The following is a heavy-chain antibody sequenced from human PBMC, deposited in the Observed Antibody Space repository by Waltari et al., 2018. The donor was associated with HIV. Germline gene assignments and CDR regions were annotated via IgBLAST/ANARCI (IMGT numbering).Heavy chain of an antibody. Sequence: EVQLVESGGGLVQPGGSLRLSCAASGFTFSSSSLHWVRQAPVKGLEWVSYISSSSSTIYYADSVKGRFTISRDNAKNSLYLQMNSLRAEDTAVYYCARDDYGMDVWGQGTTVTVSS. CDR2: ISSSSSTI. CDR3: ARDDYGMDV. CDR1: GFTFSSSS. V-gene: IGHV3-48*04. J-gene: IGHJ6*02.